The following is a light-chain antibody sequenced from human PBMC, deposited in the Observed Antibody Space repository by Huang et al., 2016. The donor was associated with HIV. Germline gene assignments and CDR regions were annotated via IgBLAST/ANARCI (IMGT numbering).Light chain of an antibody. CDR1: QSVSSN. J-gene: IGKJ2*01. V-gene: IGKV3-15*01. Sequence: ERVLTQSPVTLSVSPGERDTLSCRASQSVSSNLAWYQQKPGQAPRLLIYDASTRASVIPARFSGSGSDIEFTLTITSLQSEDFAVYYCQQYNNWPRTFGQGTKLEIK. CDR3: QQYNNWPRT. CDR2: DAS.